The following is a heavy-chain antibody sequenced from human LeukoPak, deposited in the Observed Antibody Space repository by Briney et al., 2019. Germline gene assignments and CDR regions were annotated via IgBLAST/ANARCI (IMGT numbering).Heavy chain of an antibody. CDR1: GYTFTSYY. Sequence: ASVKVPCKASGYTFTSYYMHWVRQAPGQGLEWMGWISAYNGNTNYAQKLQGRVTMTTDTSTSTAYMELRSLRSDDTAVYYCASGNLGDYFAADYGMDAWGQGTTVTVSS. V-gene: IGHV1-18*04. CDR2: ISAYNGNT. J-gene: IGHJ6*02. D-gene: IGHD4-17*01. CDR3: ASGNLGDYFAADYGMDA.